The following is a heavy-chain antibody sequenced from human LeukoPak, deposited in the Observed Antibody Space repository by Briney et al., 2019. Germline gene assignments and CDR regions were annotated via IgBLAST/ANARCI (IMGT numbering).Heavy chain of an antibody. CDR2: IWADGTT. D-gene: IGHD5/OR15-5a*01. Sequence: GGSLRLSCAASGFSVSNHYMAWVRQAPGRRLEWVSFIWADGTTFYTASVGGRSTVSTREFKNKLLFQMSSLRSDDTTLYYFAREGAGIECWVLRDPWGQGTQVTV. CDR3: AREGAGIECWVLRDP. J-gene: IGHJ5*02. V-gene: IGHV3-53*04. CDR1: GFSVSNHY.